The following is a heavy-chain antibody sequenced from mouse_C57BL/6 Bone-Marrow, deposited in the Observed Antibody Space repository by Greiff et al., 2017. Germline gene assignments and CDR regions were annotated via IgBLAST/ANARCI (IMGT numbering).Heavy chain of an antibody. CDR1: GYTFTSYW. CDR2: IHPNSGST. D-gene: IGHD2-2*01. CDR3: ARGYTDYAMDY. V-gene: IGHV1-64*01. Sequence: QVQLQQPGAELVKPGASVKLSCKASGYTFTSYWMHWVKQRPGQGLEWIGMIHPNSGSTNYNEKFKSKATLTVDKSSSPAYMQLSSLTSEDSAVYYCARGYTDYAMDYWGQGTSVTVSS. J-gene: IGHJ4*01.